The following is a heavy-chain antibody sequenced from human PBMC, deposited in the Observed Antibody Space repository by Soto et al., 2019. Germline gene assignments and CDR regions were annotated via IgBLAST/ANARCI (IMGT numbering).Heavy chain of an antibody. V-gene: IGHV1-69*01. CDR3: ARDDVTMVRGTNYGMDV. D-gene: IGHD3-10*01. Sequence: QVPLVQSGAEVKKPGSSVKVSCKASGGTFSSYAISWVRQAPGQGLEWMGGIIPIFGTANYAQKFQGRVTITADESMSTAYLELSSLSSEDTAVYYCARDDVTMVRGTNYGMDVWGQGTTVTVSS. J-gene: IGHJ6*02. CDR1: GGTFSSYA. CDR2: IIPIFGTA.